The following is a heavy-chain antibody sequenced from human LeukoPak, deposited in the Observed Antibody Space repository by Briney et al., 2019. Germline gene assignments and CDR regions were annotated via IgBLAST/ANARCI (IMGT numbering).Heavy chain of an antibody. D-gene: IGHD5-12*01. J-gene: IGHJ4*02. CDR3: ARATYRAYIWDFAY. CDR2: IYHSGST. V-gene: IGHV4-38-2*01. CDR1: GYSISSGYY. Sequence: PSETLSLACAVSGYSISSGYYWGWIRQPPGKGLEWIGSIYHSGSTYYNPSLKSRVTISVDTSKNQFSLKLSSVTAADPAVYYWARATYRAYIWDFAYWGQGPLVTVSS.